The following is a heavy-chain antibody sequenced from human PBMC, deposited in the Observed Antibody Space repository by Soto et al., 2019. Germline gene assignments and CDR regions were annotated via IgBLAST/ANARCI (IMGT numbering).Heavy chain of an antibody. CDR3: ARGNQRWLQLWYFDL. V-gene: IGHV1-69*12. Sequence: QVQLVQSGAEVKKPGSSVTVSCKASGGTFSSYTISWVRQAPGQGLEWMGGIIPIFGTANYAQKFQGRGTITADESTSRAFMALRSLRPEDTAVYYCARGNQRWLQLWYFDLWGRGTLVTVSS. D-gene: IGHD5-12*01. CDR1: GGTFSSYT. J-gene: IGHJ2*01. CDR2: IIPIFGTA.